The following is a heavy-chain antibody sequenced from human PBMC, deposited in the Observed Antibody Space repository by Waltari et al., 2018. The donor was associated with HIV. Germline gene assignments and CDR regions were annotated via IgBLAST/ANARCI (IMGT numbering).Heavy chain of an antibody. CDR1: GLPFTSYS. D-gene: IGHD1-7*01. CDR3: ARDSPRLSGTSRFDY. J-gene: IGHJ4*02. CDR2: ISRSSSHI. V-gene: IGHV3-21*02. Sequence: EVRLVESGGGLVKPGGSLRPYCEASGLPFTSYSMNWVRQAPGKGLEWVSFISRSSSHIYYTDSLKGRFTISRDNAKNSLYLQMNSLRADDTAIYYCARDSPRLSGTSRFDYWGRGTLVTVSS.